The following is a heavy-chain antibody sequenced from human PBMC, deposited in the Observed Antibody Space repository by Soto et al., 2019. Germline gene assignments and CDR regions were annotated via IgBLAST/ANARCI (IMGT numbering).Heavy chain of an antibody. D-gene: IGHD6-19*01. CDR3: AKDINSSGWYSLDY. V-gene: IGHV3-30*18. Sequence: PGGSLRLSCAASGFTFSSYGMHWVRQAPGKGLEWVAVISYDGSNKYYADSVKGRFTISRDNSKNTLYLQMNSLRAEDTAVYYCAKDINSSGWYSLDYWGQGTLVTVSS. CDR1: GFTFSSYG. CDR2: ISYDGSNK. J-gene: IGHJ4*02.